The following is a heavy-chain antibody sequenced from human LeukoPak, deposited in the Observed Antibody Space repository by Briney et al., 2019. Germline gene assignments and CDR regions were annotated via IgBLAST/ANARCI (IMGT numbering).Heavy chain of an antibody. J-gene: IGHJ4*02. CDR3: ARDQGVVGAYYFDY. CDR2: IIPILGIA. CDR1: GYTFTSYG. D-gene: IGHD1-26*01. V-gene: IGHV1-69*10. Sequence: GASVKVSCKASGYTFTSYGISWVRQAPGQGLEWMGGIIPILGIANYAQKFQGRVTITADKSTSTAYMELSSLRSEDTAVYYCARDQGVVGAYYFDYWGQGTLVTVSS.